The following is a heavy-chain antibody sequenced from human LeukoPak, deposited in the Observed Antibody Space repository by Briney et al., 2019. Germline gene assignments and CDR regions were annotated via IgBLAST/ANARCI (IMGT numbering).Heavy chain of an antibody. Sequence: RGSLRLSCAASGFTFSSYGMHWVRQAPGKGLEWVAVISYDGSHKYYADSVKGRFTISRDNSKNTLYLQMNSLRAEDTAVYYCAKGGRWLQSYYGMDVWGQGTTVTVSS. CDR2: ISYDGSHK. V-gene: IGHV3-30*18. CDR1: GFTFSSYG. J-gene: IGHJ6*02. CDR3: AKGGRWLQSYYGMDV. D-gene: IGHD5-24*01.